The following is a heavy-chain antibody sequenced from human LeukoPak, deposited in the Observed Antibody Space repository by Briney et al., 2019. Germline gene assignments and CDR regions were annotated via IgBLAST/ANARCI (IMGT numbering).Heavy chain of an antibody. CDR1: VVTFSIYA. J-gene: IGHJ4*02. CDR3: GRVWGDGYNSDYFDC. CDR2: IIPNIGTG. Sequence: GASVKLSCKASVVTFSIYAISWGRQTPGQGVEWMGRIIPNIGTGNHSQKSHGRRTITTDESTRTDYMELSSLRSEDTAVYYCGRVWGDGYNSDYFDCWGQGTLVTVAS. D-gene: IGHD5-24*01. V-gene: IGHV1-69*05.